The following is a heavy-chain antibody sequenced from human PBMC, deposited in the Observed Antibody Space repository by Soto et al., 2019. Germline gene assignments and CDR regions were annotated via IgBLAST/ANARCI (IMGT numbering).Heavy chain of an antibody. Sequence: AGGSLRLSCAASGFTFSSYAMSWARQAPGKGLEWVSAISGSGGSTYYADSVKGRFTISRDNSKNTLYLQMNSLRAEDTAVYYCAKSGVRDGGYENWFDPWGRGTLVTVSS. J-gene: IGHJ5*02. V-gene: IGHV3-23*01. CDR1: GFTFSSYA. CDR3: AKSGVRDGGYENWFDP. CDR2: ISGSGGST. D-gene: IGHD5-12*01.